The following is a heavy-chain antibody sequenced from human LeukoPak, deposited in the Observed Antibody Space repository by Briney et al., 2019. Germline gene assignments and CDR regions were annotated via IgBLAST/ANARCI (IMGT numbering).Heavy chain of an antibody. D-gene: IGHD5-12*01. CDR2: INPNSGGT. J-gene: IGHJ3*02. CDR3: ARVRIVATAYDALDI. Sequence: ASVKVSCKASGYTFTGYYMHWVRQAPGHGLEWMGWINPNSGGTNYAQKFQGRVTLTRDTSISTAYMELTGLTSDDTTVYYCARVRIVATAYDALDIWGQGTMVTVSS. CDR1: GYTFTGYY. V-gene: IGHV1-2*02.